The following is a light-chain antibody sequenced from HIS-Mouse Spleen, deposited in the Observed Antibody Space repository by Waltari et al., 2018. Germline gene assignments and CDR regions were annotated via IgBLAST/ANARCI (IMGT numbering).Light chain of an antibody. Sequence: SYELTQPPSVSVSPGQTARLTCPGDPLPKKYAYWYQQKSGQAPVLVIYEDNKRPSGIPERFSGSSSGTMATLTISGAQVEDEADYYCYSTDSSGNHRVFGGGTKLTVL. J-gene: IGLJ2*01. CDR1: PLPKKY. V-gene: IGLV3-10*01. CDR2: EDN. CDR3: YSTDSSGNHRV.